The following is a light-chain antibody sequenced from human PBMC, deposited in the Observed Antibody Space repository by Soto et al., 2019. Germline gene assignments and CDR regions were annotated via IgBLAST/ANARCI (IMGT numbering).Light chain of an antibody. CDR3: PQYYSYPIT. CDR2: AAS. J-gene: IGKJ5*01. Sequence: AIRMTQSPSSFSASTGDRVTITCRASQGISSYLAWYQQKPGKAPKLLIYAASTLQSGVPSRFSGSGSGTDFTLTISSLQSEDFATYYCPQYYSYPITFGQGTRLEIK. V-gene: IGKV1-8*01. CDR1: QGISSY.